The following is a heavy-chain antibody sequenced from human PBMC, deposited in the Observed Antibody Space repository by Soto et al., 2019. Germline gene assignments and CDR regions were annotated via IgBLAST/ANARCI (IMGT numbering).Heavy chain of an antibody. CDR1: GYTFTSYG. Sequence: GASVKVSCKASGYTFTSYGISWVRQAPGQGLEWMGWISAYNGNTNYAQKLQGRVTMTTDTSTSTAYMELRSLRSDDTAVYYCARDNYYDSSGYRDFDYWGQGTLVTVSS. CDR3: ARDNYYDSSGYRDFDY. CDR2: ISAYNGNT. D-gene: IGHD3-22*01. J-gene: IGHJ4*02. V-gene: IGHV1-18*01.